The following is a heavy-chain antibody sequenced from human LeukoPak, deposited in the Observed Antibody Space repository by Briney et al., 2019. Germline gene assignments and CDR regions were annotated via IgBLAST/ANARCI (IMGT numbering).Heavy chain of an antibody. CDR2: ISGGGSTI. D-gene: IGHD3-3*01. J-gene: IGHJ4*02. CDR1: GFTLISYS. V-gene: IGHV3-48*04. CDR3: ARGPQAGEWLRY. Sequence: GGSLRLSCVASGFTLISYSMNWVRQAPGKGLEWVSYISGGGSTIYYADSVKGRFTISRDNAKNSLYLQMNSLRAEDTAVYYCARGPQAGEWLRYWGQGTLVTVSS.